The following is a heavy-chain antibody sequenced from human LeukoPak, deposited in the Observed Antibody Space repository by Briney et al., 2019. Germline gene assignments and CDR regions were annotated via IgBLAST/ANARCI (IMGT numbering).Heavy chain of an antibody. CDR3: ARLKYGSPQY. CDR1: GFTFSDYY. D-gene: IGHD1-26*01. Sequence: TGGSLRLSCAASGFTFSDYYMSWIRQAPGKGLDWVSYISNSGSYTISADSVKGRFTISRDNAKNSLYLQMNSLRGEDTAVYYCARLKYGSPQYWGQGTLVTVSS. V-gene: IGHV3-11*06. J-gene: IGHJ1*01. CDR2: ISNSGSYT.